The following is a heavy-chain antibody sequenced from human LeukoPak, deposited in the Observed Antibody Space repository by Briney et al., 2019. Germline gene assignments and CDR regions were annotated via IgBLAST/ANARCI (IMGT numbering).Heavy chain of an antibody. V-gene: IGHV3-23*01. CDR2: ISGSGGST. D-gene: IGHD3-22*01. J-gene: IGHJ4*02. Sequence: GGSLRHSCAASGFTFSSYAMSWVRQAPGKGLEWVSAISGSGGSTYYADSVKGRFTISRDNSKNTLYLQMNSLRAEDTAVYYCAKTTHDSSGYYYFGYWGQGTLVTVSS. CDR3: AKTTHDSSGYYYFGY. CDR1: GFTFSSYA.